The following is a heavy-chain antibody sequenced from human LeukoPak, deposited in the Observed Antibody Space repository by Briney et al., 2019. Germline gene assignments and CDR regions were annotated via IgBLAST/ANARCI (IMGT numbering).Heavy chain of an antibody. V-gene: IGHV3-23*01. J-gene: IGHJ3*02. CDR2: ISASGSRT. CDR3: AKGKVNHDGAFDI. CDR1: GFTFSGYG. D-gene: IGHD3-16*01. Sequence: GGSLRLSCAGSGFTFSGYGMHWVRQAPGKGLEWVSSISASGSRTYYADSVKGRFTISRDNSKKMIYLQMNSLRVEDTAVYYCAKGKVNHDGAFDIWGLGTMVIVS.